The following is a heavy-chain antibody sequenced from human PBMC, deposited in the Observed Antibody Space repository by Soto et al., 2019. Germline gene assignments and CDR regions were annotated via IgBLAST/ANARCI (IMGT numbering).Heavy chain of an antibody. V-gene: IGHV4-59*01. CDR2: MYYSGST. J-gene: IGHJ4*02. CDR3: GGKNYDSSGYFDY. Sequence: SETLSLTCTVSGGSISSYYWSWIRQPPGEGLEWIGYMYYSGSTNYNPSLKSRVTISVDTSKNQFSLKLSSVTAADTAVYYCGGKNYDSSGYFDYWGQGTLVTVSS. CDR1: GGSISSYY. D-gene: IGHD3-22*01.